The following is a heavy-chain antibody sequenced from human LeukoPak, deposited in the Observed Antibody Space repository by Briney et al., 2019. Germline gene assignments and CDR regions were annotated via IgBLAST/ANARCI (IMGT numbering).Heavy chain of an antibody. CDR1: GYTFTIYY. Sequence: ASVKVSCKASGYTFTIYYIHWVRQAPGQGLEWMGIINPSGGTTTYAQKFQGRVTMTRDTSTSTVYMELSSLRSEDTAVYYCARPTSIIPASNIYYYYYAMDVWGQGTMVTVSS. CDR2: INPSGGTT. D-gene: IGHD2-2*01. V-gene: IGHV1-46*01. J-gene: IGHJ6*02. CDR3: ARPTSIIPASNIYYYYYAMDV.